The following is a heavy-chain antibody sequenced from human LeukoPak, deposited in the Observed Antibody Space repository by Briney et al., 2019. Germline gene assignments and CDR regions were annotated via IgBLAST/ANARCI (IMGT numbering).Heavy chain of an antibody. CDR2: IYHSGST. D-gene: IGHD3-10*01. Sequence: SQTLSLTCTVSGGSISSGGYYWSWIRQPPGKGLEWIGYIYHSGSTYYNPSLKSRVTISVDRSKNQFSLKLSSVTAADTAVYYCARDRYYGSGRPDYWGQGILVIVS. V-gene: IGHV4-30-2*01. CDR1: GGSISSGGYY. J-gene: IGHJ4*02. CDR3: ARDRYYGSGRPDY.